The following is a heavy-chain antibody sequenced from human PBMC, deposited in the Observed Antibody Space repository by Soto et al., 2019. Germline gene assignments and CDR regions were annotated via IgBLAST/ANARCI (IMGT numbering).Heavy chain of an antibody. J-gene: IGHJ4*02. CDR1: GFTFSSYA. CDR2: ISGSGGST. Sequence: PGGSLRLSCAASGFTFSSYAMSWVRQAPGKGLEWVSAISGSGGSTYYADSVKGRFTISRDNSKNTLYLQMNSLRAEDTAVYYCAKDQTRLGIAVAEPFDYWGQGTLVTVSS. D-gene: IGHD6-19*01. V-gene: IGHV3-23*01. CDR3: AKDQTRLGIAVAEPFDY.